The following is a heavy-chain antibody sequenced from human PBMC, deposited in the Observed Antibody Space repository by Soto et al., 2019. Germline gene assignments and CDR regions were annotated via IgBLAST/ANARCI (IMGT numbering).Heavy chain of an antibody. J-gene: IGHJ4*02. CDR3: AKDHLMTTVTTVGY. CDR2: ISYHGSDK. V-gene: IGHV3-30*18. CDR1: GFTFSNYG. D-gene: IGHD4-17*01. Sequence: QVPLVESGGGVVQPGRSLRLSCAASGFTFSNYGMHWVRQAPGKGLEWVAVISYHGSDKYYADSVKGRFTISRDNSKNTLYLQMDSLRAEDTAVYYCAKDHLMTTVTTVGYWGQGTLVTVSS.